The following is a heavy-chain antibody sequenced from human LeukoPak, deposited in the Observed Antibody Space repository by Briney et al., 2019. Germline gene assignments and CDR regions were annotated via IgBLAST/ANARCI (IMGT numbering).Heavy chain of an antibody. CDR1: GFTFSVYA. J-gene: IGHJ3*02. V-gene: IGHV3-23*01. Sequence: VGCLRLSRAASGFTFSVYAIRWGPHAPGKGLGWGSVMSGRAPTTYYTVCVKGRFPISRDNSRNTLYWQMNSLRADDTAVYYCARVGNNYDQGNAFDICGQGTVVT. CDR3: ARVGNNYDQGNAFDI. CDR2: MSGRAPTT. D-gene: IGHD1-26*01.